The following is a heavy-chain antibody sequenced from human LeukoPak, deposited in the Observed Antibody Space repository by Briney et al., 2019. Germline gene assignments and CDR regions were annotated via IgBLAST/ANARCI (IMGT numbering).Heavy chain of an antibody. CDR1: GGSFSGYY. D-gene: IGHD3-22*01. Sequence: SETLSLTCAVYGGSFSGYYWSWIRQPPGKGLEWIGEIYHSGSTNYNPSLKSRVTISVDTSKNQFSLKLSSVTAADTAVYYCAIDYYDSSGLWYWGQGTLVTVSS. V-gene: IGHV4-34*01. CDR2: IYHSGST. J-gene: IGHJ4*02. CDR3: AIDYYDSSGLWY.